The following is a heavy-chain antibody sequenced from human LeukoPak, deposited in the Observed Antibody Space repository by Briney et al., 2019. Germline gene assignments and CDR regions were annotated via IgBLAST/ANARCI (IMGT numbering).Heavy chain of an antibody. Sequence: GGSLRLSCAVSGFTFCTYSMNWVRQAPEKGRECGSSISSRSSSIYYANSVKGRFTVSRDNAKKSVFLHISILRGQDTTVYYCATDHAGGNAIGRDFAYWGQGTLVTVSS. CDR1: GFTFCTYS. D-gene: IGHD4-23*01. J-gene: IGHJ4*02. CDR3: ATDHAGGNAIGRDFAY. V-gene: IGHV3-21*01. CDR2: ISSRSSSI.